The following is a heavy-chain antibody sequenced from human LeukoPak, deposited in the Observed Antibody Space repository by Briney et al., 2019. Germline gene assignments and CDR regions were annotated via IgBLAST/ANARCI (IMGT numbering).Heavy chain of an antibody. CDR2: IYRSGTT. J-gene: IGHJ4*02. CDR1: NDSISSSNYY. CDR3: AREFTTVTTFNY. V-gene: IGHV4-39*07. Sequence: SETLSLTCTVSNDSISSSNYYWGWIRQPPGKGLEWIGSIYRSGTTFYNPSLKSRITISVDTSKNQFSLRLSSVTAADTAVYYCAREFTTVTTFNYWGQGTLVTVSS. D-gene: IGHD4-17*01.